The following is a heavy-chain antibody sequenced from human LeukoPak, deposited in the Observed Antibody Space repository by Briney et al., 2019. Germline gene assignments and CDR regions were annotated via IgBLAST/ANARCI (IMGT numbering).Heavy chain of an antibody. D-gene: IGHD1-26*01. CDR3: ARVGGGGSHPGAFDI. V-gene: IGHV4-59*01. J-gene: IGHJ3*02. Sequence: SETLSLTCTVSGGSISSYYWSWIRQPPGKGLEGIGYIYYSGSTNYNPSLKSRVTISVDTSKNQFSLKLSSVTAADTAVYYCARVGGGGSHPGAFDIWGQGTMVTVSS. CDR2: IYYSGST. CDR1: GGSISSYY.